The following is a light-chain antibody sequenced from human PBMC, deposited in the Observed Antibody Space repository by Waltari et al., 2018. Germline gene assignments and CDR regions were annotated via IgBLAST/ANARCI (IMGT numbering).Light chain of an antibody. CDR3: QTWDTNIVV. J-gene: IGLJ2*01. Sequence: QLLVTQSPSASAPLGTSVKRTCTLSSGHTSHAIAWHQHQSEKGPRFLMGINSDGERTTGVGIPDRVSGSSSRAKRYLTIDSLQSEDEADYYFQTWDTNIVVFGGGTEVTVL. V-gene: IGLV4-69*01. CDR2: INSDGER. CDR1: SGHTSHA.